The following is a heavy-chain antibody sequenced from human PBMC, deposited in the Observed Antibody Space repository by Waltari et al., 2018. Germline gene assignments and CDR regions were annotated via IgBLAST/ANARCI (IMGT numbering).Heavy chain of an antibody. D-gene: IGHD5-12*01. CDR1: GFTFSSSA. Sequence: EVQLLESGGGLVQPGGSLRLSCAASGFTFSSSAMSWVRQAPGKGLEWVSAISGSGGSTYYADSVKGRFTISRDNSKNTLYLQMNSLRAEDTAVYYCAKVDGYGGVIDYWGQGTLVTVSS. V-gene: IGHV3-23*01. CDR3: AKVDGYGGVIDY. J-gene: IGHJ4*02. CDR2: ISGSGGST.